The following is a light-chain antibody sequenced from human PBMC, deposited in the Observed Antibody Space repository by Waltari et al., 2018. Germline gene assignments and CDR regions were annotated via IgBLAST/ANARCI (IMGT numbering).Light chain of an antibody. V-gene: IGLV2-14*01. CDR2: EVS. Sequence: QSALTQPASVSGSPGQSITISCTGTSSDVGGYNYVSWYQQHPGKAPKLMIYEVSNRPSGVSNRFSGPKSGNQASLTISWLQAEDEADYYCSSYTSSSTFYVFGTGTKVTVL. CDR1: SSDVGGYNY. CDR3: SSYTSSSTFYV. J-gene: IGLJ1*01.